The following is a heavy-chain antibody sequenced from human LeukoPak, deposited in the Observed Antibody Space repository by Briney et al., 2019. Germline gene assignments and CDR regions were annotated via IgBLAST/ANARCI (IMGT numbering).Heavy chain of an antibody. D-gene: IGHD4-17*01. CDR3: ARDRDYGDYNTQDLFVY. J-gene: IGHJ4*02. Sequence: ASVKVSCTASGYTLTSYYLHWVRQAPGQGLEWMAIINPSGGSTSHAQKFQGRVTMTTDTSTSTAYMELRSLRSDDTAVYYCARDRDYGDYNTQDLFVYWGQGTLVTVSS. CDR1: GYTLTSYY. CDR2: INPSGGST. V-gene: IGHV1-46*01.